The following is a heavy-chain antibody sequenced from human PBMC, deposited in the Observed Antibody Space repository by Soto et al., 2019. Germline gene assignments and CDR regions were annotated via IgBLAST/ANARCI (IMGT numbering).Heavy chain of an antibody. V-gene: IGHV1-8*01. CDR2: MNPNSGNT. CDR1: GYTFTSYD. D-gene: IGHD3-3*01. Sequence: ASVKVSCKASGYTFTSYDINWVRQATGQGLEWMGWMNPNSGNTGYAQKFQGRVTMTRNTSISTAYMELSSLRSEDTAVYYCARGRGDFWSGYYTRIGYYYYMDVWGKGNTVTVS. J-gene: IGHJ6*03. CDR3: ARGRGDFWSGYYTRIGYYYYMDV.